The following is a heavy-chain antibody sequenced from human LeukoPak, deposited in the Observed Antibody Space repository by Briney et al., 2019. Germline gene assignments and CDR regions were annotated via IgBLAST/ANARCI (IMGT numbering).Heavy chain of an antibody. Sequence: GGSLRLSCAASGFTFSSYSMNWVRQAPGKGLEWVSSIRSSSSYIYYADSVKGRFTISRDNAKNSLYLQMNSLRAEDTAVYYCARDQWRYYDSSGYLGFDYWGQGTLVTVSS. D-gene: IGHD3-22*01. J-gene: IGHJ4*02. CDR2: IRSSSSYI. V-gene: IGHV3-21*01. CDR3: ARDQWRYYDSSGYLGFDY. CDR1: GFTFSSYS.